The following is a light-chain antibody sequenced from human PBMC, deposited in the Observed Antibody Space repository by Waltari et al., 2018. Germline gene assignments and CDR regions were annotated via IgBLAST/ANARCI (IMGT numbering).Light chain of an antibody. J-gene: IGLJ3*02. V-gene: IGLV4-69*01. Sequence: QLVLTQSPSASASLGASVKLTCTLSSGHSSNIIAWLQQQPKKGPRFLMKVNSDGSHSKGDEIPDRFSGSSSGAGLYLTISSLQSEDEADYYCQTGGHGTWVFGGGTKLTVL. CDR3: QTGGHGTWV. CDR1: SGHSSNI. CDR2: VNSDGSH.